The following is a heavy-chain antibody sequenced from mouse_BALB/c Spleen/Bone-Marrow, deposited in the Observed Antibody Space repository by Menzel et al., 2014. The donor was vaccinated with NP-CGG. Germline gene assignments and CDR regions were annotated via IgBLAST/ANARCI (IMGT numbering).Heavy chain of an antibody. CDR2: IYPGDGST. CDR1: GYTFTSYF. D-gene: IGHD2-4*01. J-gene: IGHJ4*01. V-gene: IGHV1S56*01. Sequence: QVQLQQPGPELVKPGASVKMSCKASGYTFTSYFIHWVKQRPGQGLEWIGWIYPGDGSTKYNEKFKGKTTLTADKSSGTAFMLLSSLTSEDSAIYFCARDYDGYAMDYWGQGTSVTVSS. CDR3: ARDYDGYAMDY.